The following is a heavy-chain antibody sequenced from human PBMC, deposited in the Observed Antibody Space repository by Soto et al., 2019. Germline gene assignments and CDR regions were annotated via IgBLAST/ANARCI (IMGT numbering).Heavy chain of an antibody. V-gene: IGHV3-21*01. CDR3: ARGSLGSSWSL. J-gene: IGHJ4*02. Sequence: GGSLRLSCTASGFTFSSYSINWVRQAPGKGLEWVSSISSSNSYIYYADSVKGRFTISRANAKNSLYLQMNSLRAEDTAVYYCARGSLGSSWSLWGQGTLVTVSS. CDR2: ISSSNSYI. D-gene: IGHD6-13*01. CDR1: GFTFSSYS.